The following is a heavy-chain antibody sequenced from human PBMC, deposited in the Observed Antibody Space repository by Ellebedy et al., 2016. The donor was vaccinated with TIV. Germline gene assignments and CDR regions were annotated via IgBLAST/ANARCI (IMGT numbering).Heavy chain of an antibody. J-gene: IGHJ5*02. D-gene: IGHD4-17*01. Sequence: GESLKISCAASGFNFRSYWMTWVRQAPGKGLEWVAKIRQEGDEIYYVESVKGRFTISRDNAKNSLFLQMNSLRVEDPAVYYCARRASYGDYAVQVNPWFDPWGQGTLVTVFS. CDR2: IRQEGDEI. CDR3: ARRASYGDYAVQVNPWFDP. CDR1: GFNFRSYW. V-gene: IGHV3-7*01.